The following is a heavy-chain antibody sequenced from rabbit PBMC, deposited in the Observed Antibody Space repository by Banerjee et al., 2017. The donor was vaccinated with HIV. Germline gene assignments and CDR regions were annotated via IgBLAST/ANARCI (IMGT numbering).Heavy chain of an antibody. CDR1: GFSFSSSYD. D-gene: IGHD4-1*01. CDR2: IYTGSDNWT. CDR3: ATDYIGHSGGL. Sequence: QSLEESGGDLVKPGASLTLTCTASGFSFSSSYDMCWVRQAPGKGLEWIACIYTGSDNWTHYASWAKGRFTISKTSSTTVTLQMTSLTAADTATYFCATDYIGHSGGLWGPGTLVTVS. V-gene: IGHV1S40*01. J-gene: IGHJ4*01.